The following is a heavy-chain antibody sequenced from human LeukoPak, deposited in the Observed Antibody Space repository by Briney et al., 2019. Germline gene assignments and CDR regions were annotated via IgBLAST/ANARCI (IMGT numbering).Heavy chain of an antibody. CDR3: ARDAVDTANAV. D-gene: IGHD5-18*01. CDR2: ISYDESNK. Sequence: PGRSLRLSCAASGFTFSSYAMHWVRQAPGKGLGWVAVISYDESNKYYADSVKGRFTISRDNAKNTLYLQMNSLRAEDTAVYYCARDAVDTANAVWGQGTTDTVSS. CDR1: GFTFSSYA. V-gene: IGHV3-30-3*01. J-gene: IGHJ6*02.